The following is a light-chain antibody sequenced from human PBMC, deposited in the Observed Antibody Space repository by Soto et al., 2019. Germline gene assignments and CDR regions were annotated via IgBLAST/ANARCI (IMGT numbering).Light chain of an antibody. CDR2: KAS. Sequence: DIQMTQSPSTLSASVRDRVTITCRASQSISSRLAWYQQKPGKAPKLLRYKASSLECGVPSRFSGSGSGTELTLTISSLQPDDFATYYCQQYNSNWTFGQGTKVEIK. V-gene: IGKV1-5*03. J-gene: IGKJ1*01. CDR1: QSISSR. CDR3: QQYNSNWT.